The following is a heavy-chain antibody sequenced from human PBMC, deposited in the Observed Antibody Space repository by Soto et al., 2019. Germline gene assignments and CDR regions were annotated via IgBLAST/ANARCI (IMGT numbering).Heavy chain of an antibody. V-gene: IGHV2-5*02. CDR2: IYGDNDK. J-gene: IGHJ4*02. D-gene: IGHD6-6*01. CDR1: GFSLRTSGVA. CDR3: AHRQEQLNVNGFDY. Sequence: SGPTLVNPTQTLTLTCTFSGFSLRTSGVAVAWIRQPPGKALEWLALIYGDNDKRYSPSLKSRLTITKGTSKNQVVLTVTNMDPVDTATYYCAHRQEQLNVNGFDYWGQGTLVTVSS.